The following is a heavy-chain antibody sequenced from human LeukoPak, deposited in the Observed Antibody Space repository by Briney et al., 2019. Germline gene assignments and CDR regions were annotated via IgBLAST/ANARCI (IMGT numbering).Heavy chain of an antibody. J-gene: IGHJ4*02. D-gene: IGHD2-21*01. CDR3: ARGRAYCGGDCYDY. V-gene: IGHV3-48*01. CDR1: GFTFSSYS. CDR2: ISSSSSTI. Sequence: GGSLRLSCAASGFTFSSYSMNWVRQAPGKGLEWDSYISSSSSTIYYADSVKGRFTISRDNAKNSLYLQMNSLRAEDTAVYYCARGRAYCGGDCYDYWGQGTLVTVSS.